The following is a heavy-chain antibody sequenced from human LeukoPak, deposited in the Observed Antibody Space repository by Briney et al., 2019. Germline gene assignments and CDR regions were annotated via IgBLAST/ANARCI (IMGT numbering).Heavy chain of an antibody. CDR2: IKQDGSEK. J-gene: IGHJ4*02. CDR3: ARDGRIGSRRVSYFNY. V-gene: IGHV3-7*01. CDR1: GFTFSMYW. Sequence: GGSLRLSCAASGFTFSMYWMSWVRQAPGKGLEWVANIKQDGSEKYYVDSVKGRFTISRDNAKNSLYLQMNSLRAEDTAVYYCARDGRIGSRRVSYFNYWGQGTLVTVSS. D-gene: IGHD1-14*01.